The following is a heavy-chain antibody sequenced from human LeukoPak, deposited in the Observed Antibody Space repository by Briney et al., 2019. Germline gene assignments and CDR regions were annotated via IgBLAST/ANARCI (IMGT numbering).Heavy chain of an antibody. Sequence: RGSLRLSCAASGFTVSSNYMSWVRQAPGKGLDWVSVIYSGGSTYDADSVKGRVTISIDKSKNTVYLQMNRLRAEDTAVYYCARDFGGACDYWGQGTLVTVSS. D-gene: IGHD3-16*01. CDR2: IYSGGST. J-gene: IGHJ4*02. CDR1: GFTVSSNY. CDR3: ARDFGGACDY. V-gene: IGHV3-53*01.